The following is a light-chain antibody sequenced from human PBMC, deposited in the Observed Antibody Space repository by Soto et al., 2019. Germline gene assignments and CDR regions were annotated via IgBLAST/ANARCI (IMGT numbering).Light chain of an antibody. J-gene: IGKJ1*01. Sequence: EIVLTQSPGTLSLSPGEGATLTCRASQSVDSRYFAWYQQKPGQAPRLLIYGASYRATGIPDRFSGSGSGTDFTLTTSRLEPEDLAMYYCQQYHNSPRTFGQGTKVDIK. CDR2: GAS. V-gene: IGKV3-20*01. CDR1: QSVDSRY. CDR3: QQYHNSPRT.